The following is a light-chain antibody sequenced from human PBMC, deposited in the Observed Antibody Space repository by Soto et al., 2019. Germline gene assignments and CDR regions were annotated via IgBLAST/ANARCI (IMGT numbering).Light chain of an antibody. J-gene: IGLJ1*01. CDR3: SSYTSSSIDYV. CDR1: SSDVGGYNY. CDR2: EVS. Sequence: QSALTQPASVSGSPGQSITISCTGTSSDVGGYNYVSWYQQHPGKAPKLMIYEVSNRPSGVSNRFSGSKSGNTASLTISGVQAEEEADYYCSSYTSSSIDYVFGTGTKLTVL. V-gene: IGLV2-14*01.